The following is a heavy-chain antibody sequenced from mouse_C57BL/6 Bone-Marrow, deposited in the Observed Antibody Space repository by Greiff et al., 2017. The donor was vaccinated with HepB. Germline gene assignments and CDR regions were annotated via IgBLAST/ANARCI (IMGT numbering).Heavy chain of an antibody. D-gene: IGHD1-1*01. V-gene: IGHV1-55*01. Sequence: QVQLQQPGAELVKPGASVKMSCKASGYTFTSYWITWVKQRPGQGLEWIGDIYPGSGSTNYNEKFKSKATLPVDTSSSTAYMQLSSLTSEDSAVYYCARREDYYGSSAWFAYWGQGTLVTVAA. J-gene: IGHJ3*01. CDR3: ARREDYYGSSAWFAY. CDR1: GYTFTSYW. CDR2: IYPGSGST.